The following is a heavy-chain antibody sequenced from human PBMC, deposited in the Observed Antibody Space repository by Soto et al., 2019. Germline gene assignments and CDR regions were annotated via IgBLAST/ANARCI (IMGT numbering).Heavy chain of an antibody. CDR2: ISYGGDNK. CDR1: GFIFSDYA. CDR3: AKARHSTSWYGLEADL. Sequence: QVQLVESGGGVVQPGRSLRLSCAASGFIFSDYAMHWVRQAPGKGLEWVAVISYGGDNKYYADSVRGRFAISRDNLKNTLDLQMNRLNPEDTAVYHCAKARHSTSWYGLEADLWGQGTLVTVSS. V-gene: IGHV3-30*09. J-gene: IGHJ4*02. D-gene: IGHD6-13*01.